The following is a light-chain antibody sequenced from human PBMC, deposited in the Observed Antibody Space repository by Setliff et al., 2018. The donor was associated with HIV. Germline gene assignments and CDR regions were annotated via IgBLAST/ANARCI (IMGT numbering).Light chain of an antibody. Sequence: NFMLTQPHSVSESPGKTITISCTRSVGDIASNYVHWYQQRPGSSPNTVIYEDDERPSGVPDRFSGSIDSSSNSASLTISGLKTEDEADYYCQSYDSDNHLWVFGGGTKSPS. CDR2: EDD. V-gene: IGLV6-57*01. CDR3: QSYDSDNHLWV. CDR1: VGDIASNY. J-gene: IGLJ3*02.